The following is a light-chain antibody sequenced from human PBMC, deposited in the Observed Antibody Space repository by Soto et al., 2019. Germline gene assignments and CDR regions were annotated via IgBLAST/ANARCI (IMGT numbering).Light chain of an antibody. CDR1: PGVSRRY. V-gene: IGKV3-20*01. J-gene: IGKJ5*01. Sequence: EIVLTQSPGTLSLSPGERAPPSCQASPGVSRRYLAWYQQKPGQAPRLPIYGASRRATGIPDRFSGSGSGTDFTLTISRLEPEDFAVYYCQQYGSSPSITFGQGTRLEIK. CDR2: GAS. CDR3: QQYGSSPSIT.